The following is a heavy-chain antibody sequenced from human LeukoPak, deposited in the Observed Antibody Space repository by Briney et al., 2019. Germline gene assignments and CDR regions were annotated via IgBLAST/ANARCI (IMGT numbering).Heavy chain of an antibody. J-gene: IGHJ4*02. CDR3: ARDQGVAAAGITG. D-gene: IGHD6-13*01. CDR1: GFTFSNYW. CDR2: IKPSGSER. Sequence: GGSLRLSCEGSGFTFSNYWMTWVRQAPEKGLEWVANIKPSGSERHYADSVEGRFTISRDNAKNSLYLQMNSPRGEDTAVYYCARDQGVAAAGITGWGQGTLVTVSS. V-gene: IGHV3-7*01.